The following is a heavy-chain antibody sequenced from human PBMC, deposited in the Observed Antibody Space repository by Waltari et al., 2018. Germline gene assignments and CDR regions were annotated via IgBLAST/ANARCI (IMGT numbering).Heavy chain of an antibody. Sequence: VRLVESGGGRVEPGGSLRLSCVGSGFNFDGYSMNWVRQAPGKGLEWVSSLNEGGDYKCYADSVEGRFTISRDNAKNTVYLQMNALRVDDTAMYYCSRGKAFDPWGRGTRVNVSS. CDR2: LNEGGDYK. J-gene: IGHJ5*02. CDR1: GFNFDGYS. V-gene: IGHV3-21*06. CDR3: SRGKAFDP.